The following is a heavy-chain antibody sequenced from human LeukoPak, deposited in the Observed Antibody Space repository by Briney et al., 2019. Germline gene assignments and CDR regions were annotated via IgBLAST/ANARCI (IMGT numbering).Heavy chain of an antibody. D-gene: IGHD6-19*01. CDR2: IYWNDDK. CDR1: GFSLSTSGVG. Sequence: SGPTLVNPTQTLTLTCTFSGFSLSTSGVGVGWIRQPPGKALEWLALIYWNDDKRYSPSLKSRLTITKDTSKNQVVLTMTNMDPVDTATYYCAHSGIAVAGINLEITPVAFDYWGQGTLVTVSS. V-gene: IGHV2-5*01. CDR3: AHSGIAVAGINLEITPVAFDY. J-gene: IGHJ4*02.